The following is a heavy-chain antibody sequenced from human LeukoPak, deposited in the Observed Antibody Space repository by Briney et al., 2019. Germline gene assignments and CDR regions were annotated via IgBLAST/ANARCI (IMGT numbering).Heavy chain of an antibody. CDR3: ARDSVSPAGEPPVNHPLHY. Sequence: PGGSLRLSCAASGFTFSDYYMSWIRQAPGKGLEWVSYISSSGSTIYYADSVKGRFTISRDNAKNSLYLQMNSLRAEDTAVYYCARDSVSPAGEPPVNHPLHYWGQGTLVTVSS. J-gene: IGHJ4*02. CDR1: GFTFSDYY. CDR2: ISSSGSTI. D-gene: IGHD1-14*01. V-gene: IGHV3-11*01.